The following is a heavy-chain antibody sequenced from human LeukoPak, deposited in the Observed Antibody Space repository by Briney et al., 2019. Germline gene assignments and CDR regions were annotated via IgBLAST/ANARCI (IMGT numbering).Heavy chain of an antibody. CDR2: ISSDGSST. J-gene: IGHJ4*02. D-gene: IGHD5-18*01. CDR1: GFTFSSYA. CDR3: ARGYSYGYRIDY. V-gene: IGHV3-74*01. Sequence: GGSLRLSCAASGFTFSSYAMHWVRQAPGKGLVWVSRISSDGSSTSYADSVKGRFTISRDTPKNTLYLQMNSLRAEDTAVYFCARGYSYGYRIDYWGQGTLVTVSS.